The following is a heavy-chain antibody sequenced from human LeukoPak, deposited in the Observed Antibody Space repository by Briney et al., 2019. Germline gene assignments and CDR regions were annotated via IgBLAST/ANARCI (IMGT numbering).Heavy chain of an antibody. D-gene: IGHD3-9*01. CDR2: ISGSGGST. CDR3: AGYYDILTGYYTFDY. J-gene: IGHJ4*02. Sequence: GGPLRLSCAASGFTFSNYAMSWVRQAPGKGLEWVSAISGSGGSTYYADSVKGRFTISRDNSKNTLYLQMNSLRAEDTAVYYCAGYYDILTGYYTFDYWGQGTLVTVSS. CDR1: GFTFSNYA. V-gene: IGHV3-23*01.